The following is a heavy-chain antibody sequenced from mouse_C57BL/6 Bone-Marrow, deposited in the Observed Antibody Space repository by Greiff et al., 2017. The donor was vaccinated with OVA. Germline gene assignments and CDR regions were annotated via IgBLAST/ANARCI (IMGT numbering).Heavy chain of an antibody. J-gene: IGHJ2*01. Sequence: VQRVESGPGLVQPSQSLSITCTVSGFSLTSYGVHWVRQSPGKGLEWLGVIWSGGSTDYNAAFISRLSISKDNSKSQVFFKMNSLQADDTAIYYCARNYPQALYYFDYWGQGTTLTVSS. V-gene: IGHV2-2*01. D-gene: IGHD3-2*02. CDR2: IWSGGST. CDR1: GFSLTSYG. CDR3: ARNYPQALYYFDY.